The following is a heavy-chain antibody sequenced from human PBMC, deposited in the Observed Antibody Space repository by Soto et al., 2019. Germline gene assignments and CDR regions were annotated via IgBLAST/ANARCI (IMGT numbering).Heavy chain of an antibody. CDR2: IDPSASYT. Sequence: PGESLKISCKGSGYSFTSYWISWVRQMPGKGLEWMGRIDPSASYTNYSPSFQGHVTISADKSISTAYLQWSSLKASDTAMYYCARPAESTVTTLSGPFDYWGQGTLVTVSS. V-gene: IGHV5-10-1*01. D-gene: IGHD4-4*01. CDR3: ARPAESTVTTLSGPFDY. J-gene: IGHJ4*02. CDR1: GYSFTSYW.